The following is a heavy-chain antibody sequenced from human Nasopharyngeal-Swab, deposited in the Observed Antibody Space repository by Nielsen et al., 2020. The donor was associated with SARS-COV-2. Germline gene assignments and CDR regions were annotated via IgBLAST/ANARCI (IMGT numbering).Heavy chain of an antibody. V-gene: IGHV4-59*01. CDR3: ARLIRVRIAARMTDVYYFDY. CDR2: IYYSGST. D-gene: IGHD6-6*01. J-gene: IGHJ4*02. Sequence: WIRQPPGKGLEWIGYIYYSGSTNYNPSLKSRVTISVDTSKNQFSLKLSSVTAADTAVYYCARLIRVRIAARMTDVYYFDYWGQGTLVTVSS.